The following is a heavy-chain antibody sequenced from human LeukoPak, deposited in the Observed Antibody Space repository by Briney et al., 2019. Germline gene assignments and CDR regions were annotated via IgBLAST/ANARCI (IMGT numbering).Heavy chain of an antibody. V-gene: IGHV3-30*04. CDR1: GFTISGFP. Sequence: TLIFSCSASGFTISGFPILGPPQAPGKGWMGWVVISYDGSNKFYVDSVSGRFTISRDNSKNTLYLQLNSLRAEDTAVYFCARDYTGCPDYWGQGTLVTVSS. CDR2: ISYDGSNK. D-gene: IGHD2-8*02. J-gene: IGHJ4*02. CDR3: ARDYTGCPDY.